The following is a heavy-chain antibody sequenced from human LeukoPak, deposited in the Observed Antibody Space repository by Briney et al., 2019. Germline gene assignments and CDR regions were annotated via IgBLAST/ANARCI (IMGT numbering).Heavy chain of an antibody. CDR1: GFTFSSYA. V-gene: IGHV3-30-3*01. D-gene: IGHD4-23*01. Sequence: PGRSLRLSCAASGFTFSSYAMHWVRQAPGKGLEWVAVISYDGSNKYYADSVKGRFTISRDNSKNTLYLQMNSLRAEDTAVYYCARDILGMMDYGGKGSGYWGQGTLVTVSS. CDR3: ARDILGMMDYGGKGSGY. J-gene: IGHJ4*02. CDR2: ISYDGSNK.